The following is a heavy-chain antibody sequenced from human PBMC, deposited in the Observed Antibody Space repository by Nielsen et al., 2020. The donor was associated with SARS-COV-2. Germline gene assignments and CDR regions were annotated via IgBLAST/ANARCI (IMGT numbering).Heavy chain of an antibody. J-gene: IGHJ6*03. CDR2: INHSGST. Sequence: WIRQPPGKGLEWIGEINHSGSTNYNPSLKSRVTISVDTSKNQFSLKLSSVTAADTAVYYCARVGYSSGWTPHYYYYMDVWGKGTTVTV. V-gene: IGHV4-34*01. CDR3: ARVGYSSGWTPHYYYYMDV. D-gene: IGHD6-19*01.